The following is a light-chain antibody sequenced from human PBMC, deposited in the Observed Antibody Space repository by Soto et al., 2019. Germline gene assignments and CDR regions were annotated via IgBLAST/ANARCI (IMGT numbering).Light chain of an antibody. CDR2: AAS. CDR1: QGISSY. V-gene: IGKV1-8*01. J-gene: IGKJ1*01. CDR3: QQYYSYPWT. Sequence: AIRMTQSPSSFSASTGDRVTITCRASQGISSYLAWYQQKPGKAPKLLIYAASTLQSGVPSRFSGSGSRTDFTLTISCLQSEDFATYYCQQYYSYPWTFGQGTKVDIK.